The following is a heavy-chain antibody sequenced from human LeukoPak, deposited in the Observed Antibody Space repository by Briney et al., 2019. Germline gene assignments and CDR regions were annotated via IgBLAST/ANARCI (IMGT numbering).Heavy chain of an antibody. J-gene: IGHJ4*02. Sequence: SQTLSITCTVSGGSISSSGDYWSWIRQHPGRGLEWIGYIYYSGSTYYNPSLKSRVTISVDTSKNQFSLRLTSVTAADTAVYYCARGNGDYSWGQGTLVTVSS. V-gene: IGHV4-31*03. CDR3: ARGNGDYS. CDR1: GGSISSSGDY. D-gene: IGHD4-17*01. CDR2: IYYSGST.